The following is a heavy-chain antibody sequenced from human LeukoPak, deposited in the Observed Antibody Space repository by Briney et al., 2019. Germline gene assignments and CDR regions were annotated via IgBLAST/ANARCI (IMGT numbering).Heavy chain of an antibody. J-gene: IGHJ4*02. Sequence: PSETLSLTCTVSGGSIGSSSYYWGWIRQPPGKGLEWIGSIYYSGSTYYNPSLKSRVTISVDTSKNQFSLKLSSVTAADTAVYYCARHQAACFWYWGQGTLVTVSS. CDR2: IYYSGST. D-gene: IGHD6-13*01. CDR3: ARHQAACFWY. CDR1: GGSIGSSSYY. V-gene: IGHV4-39*01.